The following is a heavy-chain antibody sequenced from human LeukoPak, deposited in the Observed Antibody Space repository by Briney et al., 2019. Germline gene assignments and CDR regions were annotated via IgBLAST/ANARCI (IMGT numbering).Heavy chain of an antibody. D-gene: IGHD5-12*01. CDR1: GYTFTSYD. J-gene: IGHJ4*02. V-gene: IGHV1-8*01. Sequence: GASVKVSCKASGYTFTSYDTNWVRQATGQGLEWMGWMNPNSGNTGYAQKFQGRVTMTRNTSISTAYMELSSLRSEDTAVYYCARAGQYSGYGQDDYWGQGTLVTVSS. CDR3: ARAGQYSGYGQDDY. CDR2: MNPNSGNT.